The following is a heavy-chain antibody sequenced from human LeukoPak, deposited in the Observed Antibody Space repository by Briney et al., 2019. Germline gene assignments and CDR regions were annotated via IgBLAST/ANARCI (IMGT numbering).Heavy chain of an antibody. J-gene: IGHJ4*02. CDR3: ARDGSGINPLDY. D-gene: IGHD3-10*01. CDR2: INPNSGGT. V-gene: IGHV1-2*02. CDR1: GSTFTGYA. Sequence: GAPVKVSCKAPGSTFTGYAIHWVRQAPGQGLEWMGWINPNSGGTNYAQKFQGRVTMTRDTSISTAYMELSRLRSDDTAVYYCARDGSGINPLDYWGQGTLVTVSS.